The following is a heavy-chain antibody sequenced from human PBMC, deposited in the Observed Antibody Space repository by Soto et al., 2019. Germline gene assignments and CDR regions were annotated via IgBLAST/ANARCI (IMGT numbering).Heavy chain of an antibody. D-gene: IGHD6-19*01. V-gene: IGHV2-5*02. J-gene: IGHJ4*02. CDR2: IYWDDDK. CDR1: GFSLTTPGVG. CDR3: AHVGVLEQWLYRLDH. Sequence: QITLKESGPSLVKPTQTLTLTCTLSGFSLTTPGVGVVWIRQPPGKALEWLALIYWDDDKHYSPSLRSRLTVTKDTTKNQVALTLTNVDPADTGTYFCAHVGVLEQWLYRLDHWGQGTLVTVSS.